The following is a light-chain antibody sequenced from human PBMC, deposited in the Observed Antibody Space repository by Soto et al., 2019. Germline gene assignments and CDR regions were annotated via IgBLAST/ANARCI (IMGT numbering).Light chain of an antibody. Sequence: DIQMTQSPSTLSASVGDRVTITCRASQSISSWLAWYQQKPGKAPKVLIYKASNLQSGVPARFRGSGSGTDFTLTISSLQPDDFASYYCQQCNSYPPTFGQETTVDIK. CDR3: QQCNSYPPT. J-gene: IGKJ1*01. CDR1: QSISSW. CDR2: KAS. V-gene: IGKV1-5*03.